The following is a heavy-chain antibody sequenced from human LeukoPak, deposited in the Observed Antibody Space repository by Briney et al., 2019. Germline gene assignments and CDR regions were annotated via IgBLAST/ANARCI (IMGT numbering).Heavy chain of an antibody. CDR2: INPNSGGT. D-gene: IGHD3/OR15-3a*01. Sequence: ASVKVSCKASGYTFTGYYMHWVRQAPGQGLEWMGWINPNSGGTNYAQKFQGRVTMTRDTSISTAYMELSRLRSDDTAVYYCARRTGYNSYYMDVWGQGTTVIVSS. CDR1: GYTFTGYY. CDR3: ARRTGYNSYYMDV. J-gene: IGHJ6*03. V-gene: IGHV1-2*02.